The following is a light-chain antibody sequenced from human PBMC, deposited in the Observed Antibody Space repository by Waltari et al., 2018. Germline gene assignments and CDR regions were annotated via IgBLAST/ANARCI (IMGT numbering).Light chain of an antibody. CDR2: QAS. Sequence: DIQMTQSPSTLSASVGDRVTITCRASQSVRNWLAWYQQKPGKAPRLLIYQASTLENGVPSRFSGSGSGTEFTLTISGLQPDDFATYYCQQYDNNRTFGQGTKVDIK. V-gene: IGKV1-5*03. CDR3: QQYDNNRT. J-gene: IGKJ1*01. CDR1: QSVRNW.